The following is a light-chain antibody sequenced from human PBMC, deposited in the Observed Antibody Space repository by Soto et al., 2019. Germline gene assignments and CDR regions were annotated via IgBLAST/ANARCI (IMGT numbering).Light chain of an antibody. CDR3: QQHGSSAFT. J-gene: IGKJ2*01. Sequence: EIVLTQSPGTLSLSPGERATLSCRASQSVSSSYLAWYQQKPGQAPRLLIYGASSRATGIPDRFSGSGSGTDFPLTISRLEPEDVAVYYCQQHGSSAFTFGQGTKLQIK. CDR1: QSVSSSY. V-gene: IGKV3-20*01. CDR2: GAS.